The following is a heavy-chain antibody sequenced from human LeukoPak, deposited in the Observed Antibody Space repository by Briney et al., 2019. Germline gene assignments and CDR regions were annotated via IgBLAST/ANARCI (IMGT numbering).Heavy chain of an antibody. Sequence: PGGSLRLSCAASGFIFSSYAMHWVRQAPGKGLEWVAVISYDGSNKYYADSVNGRFTISRDNSRNTLYLQMNSLRAEDTAVYYCARGSGYLETFDYWGQGTLVTVSS. CDR2: ISYDGSNK. J-gene: IGHJ4*02. V-gene: IGHV3-30*04. CDR3: ARGSGYLETFDY. D-gene: IGHD3-22*01. CDR1: GFIFSSYA.